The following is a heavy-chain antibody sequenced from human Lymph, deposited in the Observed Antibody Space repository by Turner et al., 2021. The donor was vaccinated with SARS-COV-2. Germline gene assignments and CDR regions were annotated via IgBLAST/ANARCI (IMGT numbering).Heavy chain of an antibody. CDR2: ISYDGSSN. Sequence: AQLVESGGGVVWPGRSLSLSCAASGFTFSSYAMHWARQAPGKGLGWVAVISYDGSSNFHADSVKGRFTISRDNSKDTLYLQMNSLRAEDTAVYYCARDGLKKEVDDTSDNWFDPWGQGTMVTVSS. CDR3: ARDGLKKEVDDTSDNWFDP. J-gene: IGHJ5*02. D-gene: IGHD6-19*01. CDR1: GFTFSSYA. V-gene: IGHV3-30-3*01.